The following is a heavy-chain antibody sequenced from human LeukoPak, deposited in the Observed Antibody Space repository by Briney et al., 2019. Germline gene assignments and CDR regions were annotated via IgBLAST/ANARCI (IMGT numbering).Heavy chain of an antibody. Sequence: GAPLQISCKGAGSSFASYWIGWLRQLPGKGREWMGIIYPGHSATRYSPSFHGQVTISADKSISTVYLQWSSLKASDTAMYYCARQLERLGGFDYWAQGTLVTVSS. D-gene: IGHD1-1*01. CDR2: IYPGHSAT. CDR3: ARQLERLGGFDY. V-gene: IGHV5-51*01. J-gene: IGHJ4*02. CDR1: GSSFASYW.